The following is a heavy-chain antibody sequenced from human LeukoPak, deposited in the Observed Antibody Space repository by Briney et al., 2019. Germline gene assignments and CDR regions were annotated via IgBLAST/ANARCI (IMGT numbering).Heavy chain of an antibody. Sequence: VASVQVSCKASGYTFTAYYMHWVRQAPGQGLAWMGCINPNRGGTNYAQKFQGRVTVTRDTSISPAYMELSSLRSDDTAVDYCSMADIYYFHHWGQGTLVTVSS. CDR2: INPNRGGT. J-gene: IGHJ4*02. V-gene: IGHV1-2*02. CDR1: GYTFTAYY. D-gene: IGHD3-9*01. CDR3: SMADIYYFHH.